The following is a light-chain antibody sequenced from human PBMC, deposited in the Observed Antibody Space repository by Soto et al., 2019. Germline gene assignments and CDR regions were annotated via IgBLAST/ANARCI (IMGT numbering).Light chain of an antibody. CDR1: TGAVTSGHY. Sequence: QAVVTQEPSLTVSPGGTVTLTCGSSTGAVTSGHYPYWFQQKPGQAPRTLIYDTSNKHSWTPARFSGSLLGGKAALTLSGAQPEDEAEYYCLLSYSGARVRAFGTGTKVTVL. CDR3: LLSYSGARVRA. CDR2: DTS. V-gene: IGLV7-46*01. J-gene: IGLJ1*01.